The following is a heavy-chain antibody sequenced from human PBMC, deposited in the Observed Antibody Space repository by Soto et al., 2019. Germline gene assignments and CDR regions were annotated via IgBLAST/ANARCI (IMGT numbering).Heavy chain of an antibody. V-gene: IGHV3-9*01. J-gene: IGHJ4*02. Sequence: EVQLVESGGGLVQPGRSLRLSCAASGFTFDDYAMHWVRQAPGKGLEWVSGISWNSVTIGYADSVKGRFTISRDNAKNSLYLQMNSLRTEDTALYYCAKARGRNDSLSSYHDWGQGTLVTVSS. CDR2: ISWNSVTI. CDR3: AKARGRNDSLSSYHD. D-gene: IGHD3-9*01. CDR1: GFTFDDYA.